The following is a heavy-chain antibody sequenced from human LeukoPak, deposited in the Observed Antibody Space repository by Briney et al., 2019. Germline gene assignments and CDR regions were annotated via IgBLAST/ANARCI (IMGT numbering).Heavy chain of an antibody. CDR2: IIPILGIA. Sequence: SVKVSCKASGGTFSSYTISWVRQAPRQGLEWMGRIIPILGIANYAQKFQGRVTITADKSTSTAYMELSSLRSEDTAVYYCARQPDIAAHTHWGQGTLVTVSS. D-gene: IGHD6-6*01. CDR1: GGTFSSYT. J-gene: IGHJ4*02. CDR3: ARQPDIAAHTH. V-gene: IGHV1-69*02.